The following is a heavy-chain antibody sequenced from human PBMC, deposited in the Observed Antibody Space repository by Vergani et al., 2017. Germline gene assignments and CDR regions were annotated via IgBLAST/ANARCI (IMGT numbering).Heavy chain of an antibody. V-gene: IGHV1-69*18. J-gene: IGHJ5*02. D-gene: IGHD4-11*01. CDR1: GGTFSSYA. CDR3: ARSPHDYSNYVIGNWFDP. CDR2: IIPIFGTA. Sequence: QVQLVQSGAEVKKPGSSVKVSCKASGGTFSSYAISWVRQAPGQGLEWMGRIIPIFGTANYAQKFQGRVTITADESTSTAYRELSSLRSEDTAVYYCARSPHDYSNYVIGNWFDPWGQGTLVTVSS.